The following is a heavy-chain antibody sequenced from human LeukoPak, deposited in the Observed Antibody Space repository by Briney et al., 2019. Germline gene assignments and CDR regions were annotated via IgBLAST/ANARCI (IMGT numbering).Heavy chain of an antibody. CDR2: ISYDGNNK. J-gene: IGHJ4*02. V-gene: IGHV3-30*18. D-gene: IGHD3-22*01. Sequence: PVGSLRLSCAASGFTFSNYGMHWVRQAPGKGLEWVAVISYDGNNKFYADSLKGRFTISRDNSKNMLYLQMNSLRTEDTAVYYCAKGSYDTSGYYAVGFDYWGQGTPVTVSS. CDR3: AKGSYDTSGYYAVGFDY. CDR1: GFTFSNYG.